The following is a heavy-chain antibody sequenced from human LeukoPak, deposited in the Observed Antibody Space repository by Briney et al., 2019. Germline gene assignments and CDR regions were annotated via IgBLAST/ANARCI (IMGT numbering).Heavy chain of an antibody. CDR1: GYTFTSYG. V-gene: IGHV1-18*01. CDR3: ARDIVVVPAAISLDY. CDR2: ISAYNGNT. Sequence: ASVKVSCKPSGYTFTSYGISWERQAPGQGLEWMGWISAYNGNTNYAQKLQGRVSMTTDTSTSTAYMELRSLRSDDTAVYYCARDIVVVPAAISLDYWGQGTLVTVSS. J-gene: IGHJ4*02. D-gene: IGHD2-2*02.